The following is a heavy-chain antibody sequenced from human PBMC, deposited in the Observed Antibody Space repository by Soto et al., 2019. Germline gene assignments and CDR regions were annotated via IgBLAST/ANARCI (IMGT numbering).Heavy chain of an antibody. J-gene: IGHJ4*02. CDR3: ARDLRMTRAEEEYYFDY. CDR2: ISYDGSNK. Sequence: GGSLRLSCAASGFTFSSYAMHWVRQAPGKGLEWVAVISYDGSNKYYADSVKGRFTISRDNSKNTLYLQMNSPRAEDTAVYYCARDLRMTRAEEEYYFDYWGQETLVTVSS. V-gene: IGHV3-30-3*01. CDR1: GFTFSSYA.